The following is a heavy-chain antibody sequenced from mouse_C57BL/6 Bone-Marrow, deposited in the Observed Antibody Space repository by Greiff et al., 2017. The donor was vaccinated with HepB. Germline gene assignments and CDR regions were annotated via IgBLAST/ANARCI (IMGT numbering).Heavy chain of an antibody. CDR1: GFSLTSYG. J-gene: IGHJ4*01. D-gene: IGHD2-1*01. CDR3: AGDLLPYAMDY. V-gene: IGHV2-2*01. Sequence: VKLVESGPGLVQPSQSLSITCTVSGFSLTSYGVHWVRQSPGKGLEWLGVIWSGGSTDYNAAFISRLSISKDNSKSQVFFKMNSLQADDTAIYYCAGDLLPYAMDYWGQGTSVTVSS. CDR2: IWSGGST.